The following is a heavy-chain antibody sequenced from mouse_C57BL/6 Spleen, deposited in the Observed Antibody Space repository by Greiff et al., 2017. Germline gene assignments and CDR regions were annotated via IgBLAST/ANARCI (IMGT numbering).Heavy chain of an antibody. D-gene: IGHD2-1*01. Sequence: LQESGTVLARPGASVKMSCKTSGYTFTSYWMPWVKQRPGQGLEWIGMIHPNSGSTNYNEKFKSKATLTVDKSSSTAYMQLSSLTSEDSAVYYCAILNYEGFDYWGQGTLVTVSA. CDR2: IHPNSGST. CDR3: AILNYEGFDY. V-gene: IGHV1-64*01. J-gene: IGHJ3*01. CDR1: GYTFTSYW.